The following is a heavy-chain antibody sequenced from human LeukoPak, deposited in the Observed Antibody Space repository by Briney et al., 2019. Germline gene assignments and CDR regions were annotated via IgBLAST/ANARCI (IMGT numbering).Heavy chain of an antibody. Sequence: QPGGSLRLSCAASGFTFSRSAMSWVRPAPGEGLEWVSAISGSGGSTYYADSVKGRFTISRDNSKNTLYLQMNSLRAEDTAVYYCAKDFWSGDYDYWGQGALVTVSS. V-gene: IGHV3-23*01. J-gene: IGHJ4*02. CDR3: AKDFWSGDYDY. CDR2: ISGSGGST. D-gene: IGHD3-3*01. CDR1: GFTFSRSA.